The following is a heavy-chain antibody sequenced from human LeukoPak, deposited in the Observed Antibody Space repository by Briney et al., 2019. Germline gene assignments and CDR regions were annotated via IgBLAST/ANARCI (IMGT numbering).Heavy chain of an antibody. CDR1: GGSISSYY. Sequence: SETLSLTCTVSGGSISSYYWSWIRQPPGKGLEWIGEINHSGSTNYNPSLKSRVTISVDTSKNQFSLKLSSVTAADTAVYYCARPGYGGKYFQHWGQGALVTVSS. D-gene: IGHD4-23*01. J-gene: IGHJ1*01. V-gene: IGHV4-34*01. CDR2: INHSGST. CDR3: ARPGYGGKYFQH.